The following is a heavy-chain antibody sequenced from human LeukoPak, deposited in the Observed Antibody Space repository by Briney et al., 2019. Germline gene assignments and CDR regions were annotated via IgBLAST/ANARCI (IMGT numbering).Heavy chain of an antibody. CDR1: GFTFSSYS. J-gene: IGHJ6*02. Sequence: GGSLRLSCPVAGFTFSSYSMHWVRQPPGKGLEWVGVISYDGSNKYYADSVKGRFKISRDNSKDTLHLQMNSLRAEPTAVYYCARDRGEIVVVTAIEDPGGIDVWGQGTTVTVSS. V-gene: IGHV3-30*04. D-gene: IGHD2-21*02. CDR3: ARDRGEIVVVTAIEDPGGIDV. CDR2: ISYDGSNK.